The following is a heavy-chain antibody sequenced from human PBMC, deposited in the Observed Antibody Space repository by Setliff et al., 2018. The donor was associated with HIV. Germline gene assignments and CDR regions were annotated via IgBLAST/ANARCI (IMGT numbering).Heavy chain of an antibody. V-gene: IGHV4-34*01. J-gene: IGHJ6*02. D-gene: IGHD4-4*01. Sequence: SETLSLTCAVYGGSFSGYYWSWIRQSPGKGLEWIGEINYGRTTNYNPSLESRVTISVDTSKNQFSLRMKSVNAGDTAVYYCAREGLLVTTVGGAYWYHGMDVWGQGTTVTVSS. CDR2: INYGRTT. CDR3: AREGLLVTTVGGAYWYHGMDV. CDR1: GGSFSGYY.